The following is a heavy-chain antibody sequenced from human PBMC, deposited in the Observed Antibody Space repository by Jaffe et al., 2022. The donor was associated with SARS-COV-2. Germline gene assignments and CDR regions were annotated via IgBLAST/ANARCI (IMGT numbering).Heavy chain of an antibody. Sequence: EVQLLESGGGLVQPGGSLRLSCAASGFTFSTYAMGWVRQAPGKGLEWVSIIRGSGDSGSSPYHADSVKGRFTISRDNSKNTLYLQMNSLRAEDTAVYYCAKDPNWGSGYWGQGTLVTVSS. J-gene: IGHJ4*02. D-gene: IGHD7-27*01. V-gene: IGHV3-23*01. CDR1: GFTFSTYA. CDR3: AKDPNWGSGY. CDR2: IRGSGDSGSSP.